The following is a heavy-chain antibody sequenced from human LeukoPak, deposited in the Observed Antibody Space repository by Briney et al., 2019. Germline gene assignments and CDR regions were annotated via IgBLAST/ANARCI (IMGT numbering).Heavy chain of an antibody. D-gene: IGHD6-13*01. V-gene: IGHV1-69*06. J-gene: IGHJ4*02. CDR1: GGTFSSYA. CDR2: IIPIFGTA. Sequence: ASVKVSCKASGGTFSSYAISWVRQAPGQGLEWMGGIIPIFGTANYAQKFQGRVTITADKSTSTAYMELSSLRSEDTAVYYCARDWGSSSWEFDYWGQGTLVTVSS. CDR3: ARDWGSSSWEFDY.